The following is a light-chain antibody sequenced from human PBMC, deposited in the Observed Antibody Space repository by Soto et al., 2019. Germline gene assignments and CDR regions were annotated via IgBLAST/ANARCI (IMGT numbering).Light chain of an antibody. CDR1: QSVLHSSNNKNN. J-gene: IGKJ1*01. CDR3: QQNYTMPWT. V-gene: IGKV4-1*01. CDR2: WAS. Sequence: DIVITQSPDSLAVSLGKRATINFKSSQSVLHSSNNKNNLAWYQQKFGQPPQLLIYWASNRQSGVPDRFSGSGSGTDFSLYIRSPQAEDLAVYSCQQNYTMPWTFGHGHKVEIK.